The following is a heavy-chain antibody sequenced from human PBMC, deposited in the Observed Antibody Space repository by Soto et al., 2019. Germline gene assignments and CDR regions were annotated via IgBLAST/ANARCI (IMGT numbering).Heavy chain of an antibody. CDR2: INPNGGGT. Sequence: QVQLVQSGAEVTKPGASVKVSCRASGYTFSSYYIHWVRQAPGQGLGWVGVINPNGGGTRYAQRFQGRVTLTRDTSTSTVYMDLSRLRSDDTAVFYCARDHASETGTTYWGQGTLVTVSS. CDR1: GYTFSSYY. D-gene: IGHD1-7*01. V-gene: IGHV1-46*01. J-gene: IGHJ4*02. CDR3: ARDHASETGTTY.